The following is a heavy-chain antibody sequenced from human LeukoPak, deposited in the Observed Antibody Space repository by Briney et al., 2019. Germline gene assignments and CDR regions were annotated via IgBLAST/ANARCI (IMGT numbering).Heavy chain of an antibody. CDR1: GGSFSGYY. J-gene: IGHJ4*02. CDR2: INHSGST. V-gene: IGHV4-34*01. D-gene: IGHD3-16*01. Sequence: SETLSLTCAVYGGSFSGYYWSWIRQSPGKGLEWIGEINHSGSTNYNPSLKSRVTISVDTSKNQFSLKLSSVTAADTAVYYCARGRQGGYFDYWGQGTLVTVSS. CDR3: ARGRQGGYFDY.